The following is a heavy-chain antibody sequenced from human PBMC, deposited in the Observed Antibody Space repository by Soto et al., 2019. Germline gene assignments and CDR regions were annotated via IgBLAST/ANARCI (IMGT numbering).Heavy chain of an antibody. J-gene: IGHJ5*02. D-gene: IGHD1-20*01. CDR3: AREGVTEISPTTRTSWFDP. Sequence: SETLSLTCTVSGGSISSYYWSWIRQPPGKGLEWIGYIYYSGSTNYNPSLKSRVTISVDTSKNQFSLKLSSVTAADTAVYYCAREGVTEISPTTRTSWFDPWGQGTLVTVSS. V-gene: IGHV4-59*01. CDR1: GGSISSYY. CDR2: IYYSGST.